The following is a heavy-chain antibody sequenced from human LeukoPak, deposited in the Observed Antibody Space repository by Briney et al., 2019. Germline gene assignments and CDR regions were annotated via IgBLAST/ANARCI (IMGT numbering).Heavy chain of an antibody. D-gene: IGHD6-13*01. CDR3: ARAHSSSLAWFDP. V-gene: IGHV3-7*01. J-gene: IGHJ5*02. CDR1: GFTFSNYW. Sequence: GGSLGLSCAASGFTFSNYWMTWVRQAPGKGLEWVANIRQDGSEKYYVDSVKGRFTISRDNAKNSLYLQMNSLRAEDTAVYYCARAHSSSLAWFDPWGQGTLVTVSS. CDR2: IRQDGSEK.